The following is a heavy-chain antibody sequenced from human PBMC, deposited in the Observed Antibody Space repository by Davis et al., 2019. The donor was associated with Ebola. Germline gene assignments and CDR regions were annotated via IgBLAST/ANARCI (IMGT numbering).Heavy chain of an antibody. J-gene: IGHJ6*02. Sequence: PGGSLRLSCAASGFTFSSYGMHWVRQAPGKGLEWVSSISSSSSYIYYADSVKGRFTISRDNAKNSLYLEMNSLRAEDTAVYYCARFHDYSNYDAYYYYYGMDVWGQGTTVTVSS. CDR2: ISSSSSYI. V-gene: IGHV3-21*01. CDR3: ARFHDYSNYDAYYYYYGMDV. D-gene: IGHD4-11*01. CDR1: GFTFSSYG.